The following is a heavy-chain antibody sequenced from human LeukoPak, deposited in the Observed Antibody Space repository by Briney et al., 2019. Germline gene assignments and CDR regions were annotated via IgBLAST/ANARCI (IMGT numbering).Heavy chain of an antibody. Sequence: SEALSLTCTESGGSIISYYWSWIRQPPGEGREGIGYIYYSGSTNYNPSPKGRVTISVDTSKNQISLKLSSVTAADTAVYYCSRDSGPDAVDIWGQGTMVTVSS. D-gene: IGHD6-25*01. CDR2: IYYSGST. CDR1: GGSIISYY. J-gene: IGHJ3*02. V-gene: IGHV4-59*01. CDR3: SRDSGPDAVDI.